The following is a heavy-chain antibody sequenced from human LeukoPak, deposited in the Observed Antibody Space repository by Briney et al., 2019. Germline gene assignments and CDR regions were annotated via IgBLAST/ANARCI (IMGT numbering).Heavy chain of an antibody. CDR3: GKHSAARSLGELSSP. Sequence: GGCLRLSCAASGFPFSTYAMSWVRQARGKGRGWVSFITGSGDSTNYADSLKGRFTISRDSSKNTLYLQMNSLRAEDTAVYYCGKHSAARSLGELSSPWGQGTLVIVSS. V-gene: IGHV3-23*01. J-gene: IGHJ5*02. CDR1: GFPFSTYA. D-gene: IGHD3-16*02. CDR2: ITGSGDST.